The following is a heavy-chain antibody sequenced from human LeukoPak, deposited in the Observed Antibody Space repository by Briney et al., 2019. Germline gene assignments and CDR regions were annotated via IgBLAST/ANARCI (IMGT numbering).Heavy chain of an antibody. V-gene: IGHV3-23*01. D-gene: IGHD3-10*01. CDR3: AKGYGSGSYYPYYFDY. CDR1: GFTFSSYA. Sequence: GGSLRLPCAASGFTFSSYAMSWVRQAPGKGLEWVSLMSGSGVSTYYADSVKGRFTISRDNSKNTLYLQMNSLRAEDTAVYYCAKGYGSGSYYPYYFDYWGQGTLVTVSS. CDR2: MSGSGVST. J-gene: IGHJ4*02.